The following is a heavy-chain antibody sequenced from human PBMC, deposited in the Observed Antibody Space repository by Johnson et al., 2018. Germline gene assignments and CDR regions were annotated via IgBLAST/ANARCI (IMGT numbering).Heavy chain of an antibody. V-gene: IGHV3-23*04. J-gene: IGHJ1*01. CDR1: GFPLRSYA. CDR3: AQDQHTTWVAYFQH. CDR2: INSNGYST. Sequence: EVQLVEAGGGLVQPGGSLRLSCAASGFPLRSYAMNWVRQAPGKGLEWVSGINSNGYSTYYADSLKGRFTISRDNYKNTLYLQMVSLRAEDTAIYYCAQDQHTTWVAYFQHWGQGTLVTVSS. D-gene: IGHD1-14*01.